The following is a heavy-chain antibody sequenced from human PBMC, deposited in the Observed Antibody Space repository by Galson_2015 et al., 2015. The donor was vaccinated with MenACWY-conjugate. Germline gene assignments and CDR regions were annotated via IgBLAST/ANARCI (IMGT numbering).Heavy chain of an antibody. Sequence: SGYTFPSFYMHWVRQAPGQGLEWMAIINPRVGSTTYAQTFQGRLTMTGDTSTSTVYMELSSLRSEDTAVYYCSRGSGDYSTSSGGSPFDYWGQGTLVTVPS. J-gene: IGHJ4*02. CDR2: INPRVGST. D-gene: IGHD6-6*01. CDR1: GYTFPSFY. CDR3: SRGSGDYSTSSGGSPFDY. V-gene: IGHV1-46*03.